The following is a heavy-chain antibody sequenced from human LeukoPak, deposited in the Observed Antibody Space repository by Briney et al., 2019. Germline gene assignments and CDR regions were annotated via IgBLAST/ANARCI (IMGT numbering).Heavy chain of an antibody. Sequence: GASVPVSFKASGGTSISYAISWVRQAPGQGLEWMGGIIPIYGTANYAQKFQGRVTITADESTSKAYMELSSLRSEDTAVYYCARCTRFGGWYCNDYWGQGTLVTVSS. CDR3: ARCTRFGGWYCNDY. D-gene: IGHD6-19*01. CDR1: GGTSISYA. J-gene: IGHJ4*02. CDR2: IIPIYGTA. V-gene: IGHV1-69*01.